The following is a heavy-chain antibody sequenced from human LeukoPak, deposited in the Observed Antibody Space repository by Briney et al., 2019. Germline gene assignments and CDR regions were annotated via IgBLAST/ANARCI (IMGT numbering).Heavy chain of an antibody. CDR3: ARSPNNWNDVSVFYYYYYYYMDV. J-gene: IGHJ6*03. V-gene: IGHV3-21*01. CDR1: GFTFSSYS. D-gene: IGHD1-1*01. CDR2: ISSSSSYI. Sequence: GGSLRLSCAASGFTFSSYSMNWVRQAPGKGLEWVSSISSSSSYIYYADSVKGRFTISRDNAKNSLYLQMNSLRAEDTAVYYCARSPNNWNDVSVFYYYYYYYMDVWGKGTTVTISS.